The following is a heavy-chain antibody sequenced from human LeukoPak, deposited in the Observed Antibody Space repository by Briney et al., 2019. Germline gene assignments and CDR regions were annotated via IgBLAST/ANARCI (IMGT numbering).Heavy chain of an antibody. CDR3: ARDGQYYYDSSGYTHFDY. V-gene: IGHV1-69*05. CDR2: IIPIFGTA. Sequence: SVKVSCKASGYTFTGYYMHWVRQAPGQGLEWMGGIIPIFGTANYAQKFQGRVAITTDESTSTAYMELSSLRSEDTAVYYCARDGQYYYDSSGYTHFDYWGQGTLVTVSS. D-gene: IGHD3-22*01. J-gene: IGHJ4*02. CDR1: GYTFTGYY.